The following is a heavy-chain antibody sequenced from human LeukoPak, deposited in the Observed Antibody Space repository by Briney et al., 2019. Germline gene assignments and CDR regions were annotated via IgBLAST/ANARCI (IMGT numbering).Heavy chain of an antibody. CDR3: ARDEYYDILTGYYDSSDDAFDI. V-gene: IGHV3-74*01. Sequence: TGGSLRLSCAASGFTFSSYWMHWVRQAPGKGLVWVSRINTDGSSTSYADSVKGRFTISRDNAKNTLYLQMNSLRAEDTAVYYCARDEYYDILTGYYDSSDDAFDIWGQGTMVTVSS. CDR2: INTDGSST. D-gene: IGHD3-9*01. CDR1: GFTFSSYW. J-gene: IGHJ3*02.